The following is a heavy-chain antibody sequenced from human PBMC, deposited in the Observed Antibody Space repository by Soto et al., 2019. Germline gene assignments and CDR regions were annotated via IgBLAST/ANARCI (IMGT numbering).Heavy chain of an antibody. CDR1: GYTFTSYG. D-gene: IGHD2-15*01. CDR3: ARVRTVVAATVNWFDP. J-gene: IGHJ5*02. Sequence: ASVKVSFKASGYTFTSYGISWVRQAPGQGLEWMGWISAYNGNTNYAQKLQGRVTMTTDTSTSTAYMELRSLRSDDTAVYYCARVRTVVAATVNWFDPWGQGTLVTVSS. CDR2: ISAYNGNT. V-gene: IGHV1-18*01.